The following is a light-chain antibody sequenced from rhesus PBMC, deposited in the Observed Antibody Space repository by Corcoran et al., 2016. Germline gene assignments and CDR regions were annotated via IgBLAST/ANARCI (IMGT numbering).Light chain of an antibody. CDR1: QGISTY. V-gene: IGKV1-43*02. CDR2: AAS. J-gene: IGKJ2*01. Sequence: DIQMTQSPSSLSASVGDRVTITCRASQGISTYLNWYQQKPGKAPKRLLYAASSLESGVPSRFSVSGSGTDCTLTISSLQPEDFATYYCLKYNSDPYSFGQGTKVEIK. CDR3: LKYNSDPYS.